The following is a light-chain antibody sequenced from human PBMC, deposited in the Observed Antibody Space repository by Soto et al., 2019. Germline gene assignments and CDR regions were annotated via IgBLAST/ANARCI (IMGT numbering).Light chain of an antibody. CDR1: QSVSRSY. CDR3: HHYET. J-gene: IGKJ1*01. CDR2: GAS. V-gene: IGKV3-20*01. Sequence: EIVLTQSPGTLSLSPGDRATLSCRASQSVSRSYLGWYQQKPGQAPRLLMYGASIRAAGVPDRFSGSGSGTEFTLTISRMETEDFTVYYCHHYETFGQGTKADIK.